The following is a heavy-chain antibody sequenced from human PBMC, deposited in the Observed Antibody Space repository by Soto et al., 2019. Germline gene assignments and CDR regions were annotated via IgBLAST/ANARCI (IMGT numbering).Heavy chain of an antibody. CDR1: GFTFSDNY. CDR3: TLERIVGGTWDY. V-gene: IGHV3-72*01. J-gene: IGHJ4*02. CDR2: IRNRANSHTT. Sequence: EVQLVESGGGLVQPGGSLRLSCAASGFTFSDNYMDWVRQSPGKGLEWVGRIRNRANSHTTVYAASVKGRFTISRDDSKNSVFLEMNSLKTEDTAVYCATLERIVGGTWDYWGQGTLVTVSS. D-gene: IGHD1-26*01.